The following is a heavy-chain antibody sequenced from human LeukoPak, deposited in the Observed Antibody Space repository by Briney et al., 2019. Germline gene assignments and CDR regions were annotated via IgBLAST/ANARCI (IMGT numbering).Heavy chain of an antibody. J-gene: IGHJ4*02. CDR2: INPSGGST. D-gene: IGHD3-10*01. Sequence: GASVKVSCKASGYTFTSYYMHWVRQAPGQGLEWMGIINPSGGSTSYAQKFQGRVTMTRDMSTSTVYMELSSLRSEDTAVYYCARDGLLWFGELSRGGFDYWGQGTLVTVSS. V-gene: IGHV1-46*01. CDR3: ARDGLLWFGELSRGGFDY. CDR1: GYTFTSYY.